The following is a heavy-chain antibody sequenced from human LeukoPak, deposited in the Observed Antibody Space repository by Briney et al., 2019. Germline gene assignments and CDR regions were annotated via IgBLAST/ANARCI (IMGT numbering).Heavy chain of an antibody. D-gene: IGHD3-22*01. V-gene: IGHV3-9*01. Sequence: GRSLRLSCAASGFTFDDYAMHWVRQAPGKGLEWVSGISWNSGSIGYADSVKGRFTISRDNAKNSLYLQMNSLRAEDTAVYYCAKDSYYYDSSGYYHYYFDYWGQGTLVTVSS. J-gene: IGHJ4*02. CDR2: ISWNSGSI. CDR1: GFTFDDYA. CDR3: AKDSYYYDSSGYYHYYFDY.